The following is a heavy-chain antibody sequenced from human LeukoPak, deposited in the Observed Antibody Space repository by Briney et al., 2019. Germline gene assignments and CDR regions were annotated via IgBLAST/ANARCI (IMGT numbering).Heavy chain of an antibody. D-gene: IGHD3-10*01. CDR2: INPSGGST. Sequence: ASVKVSCKASGYTFTSYYMHWVRQAPGQGLEWMGIINPSGGSTSYAQRFQGRVTMTRDMSTSTVYMELSSLRSEDTAVYYSARAPITMGGLGAFDIWGQGTMVTVSS. CDR1: GYTFTSYY. CDR3: ARAPITMGGLGAFDI. V-gene: IGHV1-46*01. J-gene: IGHJ3*02.